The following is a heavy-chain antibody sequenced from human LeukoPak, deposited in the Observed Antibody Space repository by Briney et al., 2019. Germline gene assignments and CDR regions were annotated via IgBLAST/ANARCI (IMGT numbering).Heavy chain of an antibody. D-gene: IGHD1-26*01. CDR3: AKTVGATPAFDY. V-gene: IGHV3-23*01. CDR1: GFISSSYW. CDR2: ISGSGGST. J-gene: IGHJ4*02. Sequence: GGSLRLSCAASGFISSSYWMSWVRQAPGKGLEWVSAISGSGGSTYYADSVKGRFTISRDNSKNTLYLQMNSLRAEDTAVYYCAKTVGATPAFDYWGQGTLVTVSS.